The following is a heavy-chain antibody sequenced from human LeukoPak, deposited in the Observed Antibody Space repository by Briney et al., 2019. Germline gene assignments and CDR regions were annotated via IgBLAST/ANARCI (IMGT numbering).Heavy chain of an antibody. J-gene: IGHJ5*02. CDR1: GYSFTSYW. CDR3: ATSLGELLRWFDP. CDR2: IYPGDSDT. D-gene: IGHD1-26*01. Sequence: GESLKISCKGSGYSFTSYWIGWVLQMPGKGLEWMVIIYPGDSDTRYSPSFQGQVTISADKSISTAYLQWSSLKASDTAMYYCATSLGELLRWFDPWGQGTLVTVSS. V-gene: IGHV5-51*01.